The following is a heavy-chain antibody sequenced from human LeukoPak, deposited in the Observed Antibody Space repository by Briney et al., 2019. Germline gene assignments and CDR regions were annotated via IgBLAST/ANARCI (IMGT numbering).Heavy chain of an antibody. CDR3: AREVRDGQLLGNFDF. D-gene: IGHD3-10*01. CDR2: IYYSGST. CDR1: GGSISSGGYY. J-gene: IGHJ4*02. Sequence: PSQTLSLTCTVSGGSISSGGYYWSWIRQHPGKGLEWIGYIYYSGSTYYNPSLKSRVTISVDTSNNQFSLKLSSVTAADTAVYYCAREVRDGQLLGNFDFWGQGTLVTVSS. V-gene: IGHV4-31*03.